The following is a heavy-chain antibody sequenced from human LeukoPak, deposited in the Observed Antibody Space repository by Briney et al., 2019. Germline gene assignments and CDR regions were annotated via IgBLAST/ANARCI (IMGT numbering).Heavy chain of an antibody. D-gene: IGHD6-13*01. V-gene: IGHV1-18*04. CDR3: ARDPRIVAGLGFDI. J-gene: IGHJ3*02. CDR2: ISVYNGNT. CDR1: GYTFTTYG. Sequence: ASVKVSCKASGYTFTTYGISWVRQAPGQGLEWMGWISVYNGNTDYAQNLQGRVTMTTDTSTSTAYMELWSLRSDDTAMYYCARDPRIVAGLGFDIWGQGTMVTVSS.